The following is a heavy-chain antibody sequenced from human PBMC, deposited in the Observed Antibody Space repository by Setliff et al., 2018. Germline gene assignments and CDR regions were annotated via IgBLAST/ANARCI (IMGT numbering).Heavy chain of an antibody. CDR3: VTAQGAEHFDY. V-gene: IGHV1-18*04. D-gene: IGHD3-16*01. Sequence: ASVKVSCKASGYTLSSYYMHWVRQAPGQGLEWMGWISAYNGNTNYAQKLQGRVTMTTDTSTRTAYMELMRLASEDTAVYYCVTAQGAEHFDYWGQGSLVTVSS. CDR2: ISAYNGNT. J-gene: IGHJ4*02. CDR1: GYTLSSYY.